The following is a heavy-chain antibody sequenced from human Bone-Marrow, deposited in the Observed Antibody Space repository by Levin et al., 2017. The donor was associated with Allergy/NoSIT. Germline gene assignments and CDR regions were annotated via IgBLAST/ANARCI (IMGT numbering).Heavy chain of an antibody. CDR2: IVPIFGTT. J-gene: IGHJ4*02. D-gene: IGHD6-6*01. Sequence: SVKVSCKASGGIFSTYVISWVRQAPGQGLEWMGGIVPIFGTTHYAQQLQGRITITADKSTSTAYMELSRLRSEDTGVYYWAGSSSGTGQFDDWGQGTLVTVSS. V-gene: IGHV1-69*06. CDR3: AGSSSGTGQFDD. CDR1: GGIFSTYV.